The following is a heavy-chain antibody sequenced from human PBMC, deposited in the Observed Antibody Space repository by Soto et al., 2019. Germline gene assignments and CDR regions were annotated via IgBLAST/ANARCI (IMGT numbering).Heavy chain of an antibody. J-gene: IGHJ5*02. CDR1: GFTFSSYS. CDR3: AKDGVPTIFGVGRSNWFDP. D-gene: IGHD3-3*01. V-gene: IGHV3-23*01. Sequence: GGSLRLSCAASGFTFSSYSMSWVRQAPGKGLEWVSAISGSGGSTYYADSVKGRFTISRDNSKNTLYLQMNSLRAEDTAVYYCAKDGVPTIFGVGRSNWFDPWGQGTLVTVSS. CDR2: ISGSGGST.